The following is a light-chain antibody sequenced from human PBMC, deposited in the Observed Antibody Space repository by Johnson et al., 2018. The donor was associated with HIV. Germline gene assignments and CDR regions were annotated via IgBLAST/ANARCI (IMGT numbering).Light chain of an antibody. CDR3: GTRDSSLSAYV. V-gene: IGLV1-51*02. Sequence: QSVLTQPPSVSAAPGQKVTISCSGRTSNIGNNYVSWYQQFPGTAPKLLIYENDKLPSGIHDRFSGSKSGTSATLGLTGLPTGDEADYYCGTRDSSLSAYVFGTGTKVTVL. CDR1: TSNIGNNY. J-gene: IGLJ1*01. CDR2: END.